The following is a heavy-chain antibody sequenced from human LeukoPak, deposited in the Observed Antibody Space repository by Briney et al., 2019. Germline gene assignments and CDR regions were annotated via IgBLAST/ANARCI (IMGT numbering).Heavy chain of an antibody. D-gene: IGHD6-6*01. V-gene: IGHV1-2*02. CDR1: GYIFTGYY. CDR2: INPNSGGT. J-gene: IGHJ4*02. CDR3: AREYSFSSWGSSPHFDY. Sequence: ASVKLSCKTSGYIFTGYYMHWVRQAPGQGLEWMGWINPNSGGTNYAQKLQGRVTMTRDTSTSTAYMELSRLRSDDTAVYYCAREYSFSSWGSSPHFDYWGQGALVTVSS.